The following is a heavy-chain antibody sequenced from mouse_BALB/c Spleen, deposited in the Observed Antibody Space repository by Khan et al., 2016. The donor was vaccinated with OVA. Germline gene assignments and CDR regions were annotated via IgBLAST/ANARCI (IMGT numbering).Heavy chain of an antibody. CDR1: GFSLTSHG. Sequence: QVQLKESGPGLVAPSQSLSITCTVSGFSLTSHGIHWVRQPPGKGLEWLGVLWAGGSTNYNSALMSRLRISKDSSKSQVFLKMNSLQTDDTAMYFCARNREPDYFDYWGQGTTLTVSS. CDR3: ARNREPDYFDY. J-gene: IGHJ2*01. CDR2: LWAGGST. V-gene: IGHV2-9*02.